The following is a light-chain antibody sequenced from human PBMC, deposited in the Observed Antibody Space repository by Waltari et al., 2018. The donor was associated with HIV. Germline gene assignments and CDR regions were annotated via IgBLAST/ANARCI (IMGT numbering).Light chain of an antibody. CDR1: HDVVNY. CDR3: QQYDKLPPT. J-gene: IGKJ1*01. CDR2: DAS. V-gene: IGKV1-33*01. Sequence: DIQMTQSPSSLSASLGDGVTITCQASHDVVNYLNWYQQKPGKAPKLLIHDASKLETGVPSRFVGSGSGTDFTFTITRLQSEDIRTYYCQQYDKLPPTFGQGTKVEIK.